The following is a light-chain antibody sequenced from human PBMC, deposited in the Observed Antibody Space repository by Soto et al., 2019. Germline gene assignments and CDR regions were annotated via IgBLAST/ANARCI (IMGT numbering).Light chain of an antibody. CDR3: SSYTSSPSYV. CDR2: DVT. CDR1: SSDIGGYNY. V-gene: IGLV2-14*03. Sequence: QSVLTQPASVSGSPGQSITISCTGTSSDIGGYNYVSWYQHHPGKAPKLMIYDVTNRPSGVSNRFSGSKSGNTASLTISGLQAEDEADYYCSSYTSSPSYVFGTGTKLTVL. J-gene: IGLJ1*01.